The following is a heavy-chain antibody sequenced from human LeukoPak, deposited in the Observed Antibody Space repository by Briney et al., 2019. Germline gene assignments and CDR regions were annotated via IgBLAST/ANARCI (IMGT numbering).Heavy chain of an antibody. V-gene: IGHV1-18*01. Sequence: VASVKVSCKASGYTFTSYGISWVRQAPGQGLEWMGWISAYNGNTNYAQKLQGRVTMTTDTSASTAYMELRSLRSDDTAVYYCARDRAIVGATGVPFDYWGQETLVTVSS. D-gene: IGHD1-26*01. CDR2: ISAYNGNT. J-gene: IGHJ4*02. CDR3: ARDRAIVGATGVPFDY. CDR1: GYTFTSYG.